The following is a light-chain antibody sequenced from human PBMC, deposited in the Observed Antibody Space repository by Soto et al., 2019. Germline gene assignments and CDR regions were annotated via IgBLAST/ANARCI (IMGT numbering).Light chain of an antibody. V-gene: IGKV1-5*03. CDR3: QQYNSYSRT. Sequence: DIQMTQSPSTLSASLGDRVTITCRASRTISDWLAWYQQRPGKAPKLLIYRASRLESGVPSRFSGSGSGTEFTLTVSGLQPDDFASYYCQQYNSYSRTFGQGTKVDIK. CDR2: RAS. J-gene: IGKJ1*01. CDR1: RTISDW.